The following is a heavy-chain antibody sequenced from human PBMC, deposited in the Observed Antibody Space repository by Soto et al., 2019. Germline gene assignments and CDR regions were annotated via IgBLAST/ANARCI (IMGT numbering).Heavy chain of an antibody. Sequence: PSETLSLTCTVSGGSISSYYWSWIRQPPGKGLEWIGYIYYSGSTNYNPSLKSRVTISVDTSKNQFSLKLSSVTAADTAVYYCARERWSRGVIGFDPWGQGTLVTVSS. D-gene: IGHD3-10*01. CDR2: IYYSGST. V-gene: IGHV4-59*01. CDR3: ARERWSRGVIGFDP. J-gene: IGHJ5*02. CDR1: GGSISSYY.